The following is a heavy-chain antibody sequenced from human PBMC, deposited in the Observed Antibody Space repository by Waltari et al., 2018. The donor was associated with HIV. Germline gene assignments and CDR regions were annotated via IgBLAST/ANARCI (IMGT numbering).Heavy chain of an antibody. CDR1: GFTSSSHY. CDR2: IYSGGSR. V-gene: IGHV3-53*01. J-gene: IGHJ6*02. CDR3: ARDPRSSGYYGMDV. Sequence: EVQLVASGGGLIEPGGSLRVSGAAYGFTSSSHYMSWVRQAPGKGLEWVSVIYSGGSRYYADSVKGRFIISRDNSKNTVSLHMNSLRAEDTAVYYCARDPRSSGYYGMDVWGQGIKVTVSS. D-gene: IGHD1-26*01.